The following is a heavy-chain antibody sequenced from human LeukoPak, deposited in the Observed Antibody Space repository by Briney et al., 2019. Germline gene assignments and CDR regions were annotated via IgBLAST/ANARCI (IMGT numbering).Heavy chain of an antibody. CDR2: IRYDGSNK. D-gene: IGHD2-2*01. CDR1: GFTFSSYG. J-gene: IGHJ3*02. V-gene: IGHV3-30*02. CDR3: AKATYCSSTSCPPDDAIDI. Sequence: GGSLRLSCAASGFTFSSYGMHWVRQAPGKGLEWVAFIRYDGSNKYYADSVKGRFTISRDNSKNTLYLQMNSLRAEDTAVYYCAKATYCSSTSCPPDDAIDIWGQGTMVTVSS.